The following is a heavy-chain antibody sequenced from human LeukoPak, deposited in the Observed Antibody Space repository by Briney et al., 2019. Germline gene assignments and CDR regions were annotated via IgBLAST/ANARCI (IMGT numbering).Heavy chain of an antibody. V-gene: IGHV3-48*01. J-gene: IGHJ4*02. Sequence: GRSLRLSCAASGFMFDTYIMTWVRQAPGKGLEWISYINSINAVYYTDSVQGRFNISRDNAKNSLYLQMNSLRVEDTAMYYCARVSARGYDYWGRGTQVTVSS. D-gene: IGHD5-18*01. CDR2: INSINAV. CDR1: GFMFDTYI. CDR3: ARVSARGYDY.